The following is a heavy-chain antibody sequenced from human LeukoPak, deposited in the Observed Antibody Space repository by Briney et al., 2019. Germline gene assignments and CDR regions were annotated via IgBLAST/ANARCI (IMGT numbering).Heavy chain of an antibody. CDR2: INPSGST. D-gene: IGHD3-22*01. V-gene: IGHV4-34*01. Sequence: TSETLSLTCAVYGGSFSGYYWSWNRQPPGKGLEWIGEINPSGSTNYNPSLKSRVTISVDTSKNQFSLKLSSVTAADTAVYYCARLEGGLPFDYYDSSGYFGYWGQGTLVTVSS. CDR1: GGSFSGYY. J-gene: IGHJ4*02. CDR3: ARLEGGLPFDYYDSSGYFGY.